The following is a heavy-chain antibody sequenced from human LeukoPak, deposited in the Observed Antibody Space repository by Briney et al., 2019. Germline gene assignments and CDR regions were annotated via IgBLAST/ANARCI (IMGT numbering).Heavy chain of an antibody. D-gene: IGHD5-12*01. CDR2: ISGSGGST. CDR1: GFTCSSCA. Sequence: GGSLSLFCAASGFTCSSCAMSWVRRAPGRGLEWVSAISGSGGSTYYADSVKGRFTISRDNSKNTLYLQTNSQRAKHTAIYYRAKSDSGYPRLFDYWGQGTLVTVSS. J-gene: IGHJ4*02. V-gene: IGHV3-23*01. CDR3: AKSDSGYPRLFDY.